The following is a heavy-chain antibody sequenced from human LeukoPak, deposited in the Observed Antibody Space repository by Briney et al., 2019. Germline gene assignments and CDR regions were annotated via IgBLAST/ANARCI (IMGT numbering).Heavy chain of an antibody. CDR3: ARAVGATTYWGFDY. V-gene: IGHV4-38-2*02. Sequence: SETLSLTCTVSGYSVSSGFYWGWIRQPPGKGLEWVGIIYHSGNTYYNPSLKSRVTMSLDTSKNQFSLKLTSVTAADTAVYYCARAVGATTYWGFDYWGRGTLVTVSS. J-gene: IGHJ4*02. D-gene: IGHD1-26*01. CDR1: GYSVSSGFY. CDR2: IYHSGNT.